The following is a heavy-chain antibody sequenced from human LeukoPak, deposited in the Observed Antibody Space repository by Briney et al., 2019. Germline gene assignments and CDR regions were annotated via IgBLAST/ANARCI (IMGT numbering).Heavy chain of an antibody. D-gene: IGHD3-10*01. CDR3: TTDLGTYYHGSQRLIPIDS. CDR1: GFTFTNAW. J-gene: IGHJ4*02. V-gene: IGHV3-15*01. Sequence: PGGSLRLSCVDSGFTFTNAWMSWVRQAPGKGLEWIGRMKSKTDGETTNYAEPVRGRFTISRDDSKSAVYLQMNSLKIEDTAVYYCTTDLGTYYHGSQRLIPIDSSGAGTLVTASS. CDR2: MKSKTDGETT.